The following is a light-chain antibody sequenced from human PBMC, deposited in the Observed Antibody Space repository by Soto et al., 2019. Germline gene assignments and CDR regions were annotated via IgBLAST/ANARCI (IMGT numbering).Light chain of an antibody. CDR3: QQSYSSPPT. J-gene: IGKJ1*01. CDR1: QSISNH. Sequence: DIQMTQSPSSLSASVEDRVIITCRASQSISNHLNWYQQKPGKAPKLLIFAASSLQSGVPSRFSGSRSGPDFNLTISSLQPEDFATYACQQSYSSPPTFGQGTKVEIK. CDR2: AAS. V-gene: IGKV1-39*01.